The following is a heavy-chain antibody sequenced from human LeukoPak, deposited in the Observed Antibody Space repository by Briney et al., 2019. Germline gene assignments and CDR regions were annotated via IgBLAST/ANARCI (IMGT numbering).Heavy chain of an antibody. CDR2: ISWDGGST. J-gene: IGHJ6*03. V-gene: IGHV3-43D*04. D-gene: IGHD3-3*01. CDR1: GFTLDDYA. CDR3: AKGFNYDPYYDVDV. Sequence: QPGGPLRLSCAASGFTLDDYAMHWVRQAPGKGLEWVSLISWDGGSTYYADSVKGRFTSSRNNSKNSLYLQMNSLRAEDTALYYCAKGFNYDPYYDVDVWGKGTTVTVSS.